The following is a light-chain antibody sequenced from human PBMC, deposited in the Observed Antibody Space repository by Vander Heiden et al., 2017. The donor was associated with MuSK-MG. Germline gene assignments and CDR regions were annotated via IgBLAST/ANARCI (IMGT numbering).Light chain of an antibody. J-gene: IGKJ1*01. V-gene: IGKV1-39*01. CDR3: QQSDSRPSWT. CDR2: AAS. CDR1: QSISSY. Sequence: DIQMTQSPSSLSASVGDRVTITCRASQSISSYLNWYQQKPGKAPKLLIYAASSLQSGVPSRFSGSGYGKDFTLTISSRQPEDFASYYCQQSDSRPSWTFGQGTKVEIK.